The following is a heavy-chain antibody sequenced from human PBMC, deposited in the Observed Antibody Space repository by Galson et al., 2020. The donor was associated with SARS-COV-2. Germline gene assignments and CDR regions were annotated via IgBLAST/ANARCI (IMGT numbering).Heavy chain of an antibody. CDR1: GFTFSSYG. D-gene: IGHD5-18*01. CDR2: ISYDGSNK. CDR3: AGSTAMDTFYY. V-gene: IGHV3-30*03. Sequence: GGSLRLSCAASGFTFSSYGMHWVRQAPGKGLEWVAVISYDGSNKYYADSVKGRFTISRDNSKNTLYLQMNSLRAEDTAVYYCAGSTAMDTFYYWGQGTLVTVAS. J-gene: IGHJ4*02.